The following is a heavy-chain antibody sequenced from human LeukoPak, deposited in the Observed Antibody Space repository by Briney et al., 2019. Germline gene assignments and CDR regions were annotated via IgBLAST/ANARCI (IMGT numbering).Heavy chain of an antibody. Sequence: GGSLRLSCAASGFTFSSGAVSWVRQAPGKGLEWVSVITVSGGTTYYADSVKGRFSISRDNFKNTLYLHMSSLRAEDTAVYYCAKDPYYGSGTLYPTFDYWGQGTLVTVSS. CDR2: ITVSGGTT. V-gene: IGHV3-23*01. CDR1: GFTFSSGA. CDR3: AKDPYYGSGTLYPTFDY. J-gene: IGHJ4*02. D-gene: IGHD3-10*01.